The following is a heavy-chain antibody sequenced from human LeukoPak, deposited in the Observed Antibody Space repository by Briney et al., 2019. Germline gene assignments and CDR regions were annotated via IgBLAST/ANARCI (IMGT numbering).Heavy chain of an antibody. J-gene: IGHJ4*02. CDR1: GFTSSSYW. CDR3: ARDEPLVVVPAAVPIFDY. Sequence: GGSLRLSCAASGFTSSSYWMSWVRQAPGKGLEWVANIKQDGSEKYYVDSVKGRFTISRDNAKNSLYLQMNSLRAEDTAVYYCARDEPLVVVPAAVPIFDYWGQGTLVTVSS. V-gene: IGHV3-7*01. CDR2: IKQDGSEK. D-gene: IGHD2-2*02.